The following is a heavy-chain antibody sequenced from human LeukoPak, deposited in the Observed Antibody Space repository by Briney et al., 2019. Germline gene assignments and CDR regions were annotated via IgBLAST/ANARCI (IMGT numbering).Heavy chain of an antibody. CDR2: IYYSGST. V-gene: IGHV4-59*08. J-gene: IGHJ4*02. CDR1: GGSISSYY. Sequence: SETLSLTCTVSGGSISSYYWSWIRQPPGKGLEWIGYIYYSGSTNYNPSLKSRVTISVDTSKNQFSLKLSSVTAADTAVYYCARHYRGWSTTLYYFDYWGQGTLVTVSS. CDR3: ARHYRGWSTTLYYFDY. D-gene: IGHD6-19*01.